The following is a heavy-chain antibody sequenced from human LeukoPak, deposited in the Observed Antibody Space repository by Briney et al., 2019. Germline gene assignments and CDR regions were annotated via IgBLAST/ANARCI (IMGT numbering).Heavy chain of an antibody. Sequence: ASVKVSCKVSGYTLTELSMHWVRQAPGKGLEWMGGFDPEDGETIYAQKFQGRVTMTEDTSTDTAYMELSSLRSEDTAVYYCARALGDFWSGTNWFDPWGQGTLVTVSS. J-gene: IGHJ5*02. V-gene: IGHV1-24*01. CDR1: GYTLTELS. CDR3: ARALGDFWSGTNWFDP. CDR2: FDPEDGET. D-gene: IGHD3-3*01.